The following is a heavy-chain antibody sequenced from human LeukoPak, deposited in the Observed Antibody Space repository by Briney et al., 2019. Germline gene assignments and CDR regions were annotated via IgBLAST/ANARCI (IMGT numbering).Heavy chain of an antibody. CDR1: GYTFTSYG. CDR2: ISAYNGNT. D-gene: IGHD6-6*01. J-gene: IGHJ4*02. V-gene: IGHV1-18*01. CDR3: ARVIGFSSSGRGILDY. Sequence: ASVKVSCRASGYTFTSYGISWVRQAPGQGLEWMGWISAYNGNTNYAQKLQGRVTMTTDTSTSTAYMELRSLRSDDTAVYYCARVIGFSSSGRGILDYWGQGTLVTVSS.